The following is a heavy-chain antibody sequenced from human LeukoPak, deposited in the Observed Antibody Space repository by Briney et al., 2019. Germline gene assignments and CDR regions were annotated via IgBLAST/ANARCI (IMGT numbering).Heavy chain of an antibody. D-gene: IGHD6-19*01. Sequence: PGGSLRLSCAASGFTFNTYAMTWVRQALGKGLEWVSDISESGGSTYYEDSVQGRFTISRDNSKNTLYLQMNSLTVEDTAIYYCAKAGSDWYYFDYWGQGTLVTVSS. CDR2: ISESGGST. V-gene: IGHV3-23*01. J-gene: IGHJ4*02. CDR3: AKAGSDWYYFDY. CDR1: GFTFNTYA.